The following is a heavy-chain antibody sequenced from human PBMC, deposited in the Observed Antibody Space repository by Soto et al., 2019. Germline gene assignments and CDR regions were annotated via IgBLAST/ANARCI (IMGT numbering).Heavy chain of an antibody. D-gene: IGHD1-20*01. V-gene: IGHV4-39*01. CDR1: GGSISSDTFY. CDR3: ARPRTYNKYGDSFYVVDV. J-gene: IGHJ6*02. Sequence: QLQLQESGPGLVKPSETLSLICSVSGGSISSDTFYWGWFRQPQGKGLEWIGSIYYNGNTYYNPSLQGRVSISMDTSKNQLSLKVSSVTVADTGVYYCARPRTYNKYGDSFYVVDVWGQGTTVTVSS. CDR2: IYYNGNT.